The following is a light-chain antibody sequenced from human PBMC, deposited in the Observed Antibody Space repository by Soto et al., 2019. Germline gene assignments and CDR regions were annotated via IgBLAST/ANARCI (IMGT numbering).Light chain of an antibody. V-gene: IGKV3-11*01. CDR3: QQRGEWPPGAT. J-gene: IGKJ5*01. Sequence: EIALTHSPATLSLYPGERETISRRASHSVSTYLAWYQQKPGQAPRILIYDASKRATGIPARFSGSGSGTDFTLTIRGLETDDSAVYFCQQRGEWPPGATLGKGQRLELK. CDR1: HSVSTY. CDR2: DAS.